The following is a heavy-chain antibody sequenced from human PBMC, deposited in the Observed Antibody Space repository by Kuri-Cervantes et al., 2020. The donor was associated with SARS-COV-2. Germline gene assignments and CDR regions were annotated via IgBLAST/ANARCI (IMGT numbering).Heavy chain of an antibody. CDR3: AKDLCGGDCPPLDY. CDR1: GFTFSSYE. J-gene: IGHJ4*02. D-gene: IGHD2-21*01. CDR2: ISSSGSAI. V-gene: IGHV3-48*03. Sequence: GGSLRLSCAASGFTFSSYEMHWVRQAPGKGLEWVSYISSSGSAIYYADSVKGRFTISRDNAKNSLYLQMNSLRAEDTAVYYCAKDLCGGDCPPLDYWGQGTLVTVSS.